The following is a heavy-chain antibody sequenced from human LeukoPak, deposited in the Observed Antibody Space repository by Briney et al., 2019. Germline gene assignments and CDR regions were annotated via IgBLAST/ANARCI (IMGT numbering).Heavy chain of an antibody. D-gene: IGHD5-18*01. J-gene: IGHJ4*02. Sequence: ASVKVSCKASGYIFTDYAMNWVRQAPGQGLEWMGWINTHTGIPTYAQGFTGRFVFSLDTSVSTAYLQISSLKAEDTAVYYCARGGIQLWFDNWGQGTLVTVSS. CDR2: INTHTGIP. CDR3: ARGGIQLWFDN. CDR1: GYIFTDYA. V-gene: IGHV7-4-1*02.